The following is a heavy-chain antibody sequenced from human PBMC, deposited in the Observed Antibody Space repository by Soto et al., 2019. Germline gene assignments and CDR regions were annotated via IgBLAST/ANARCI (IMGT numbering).Heavy chain of an antibody. CDR3: ARVFSDSSSFFYP. V-gene: IGHV4-31*03. D-gene: IGHD6-13*01. CDR2: IYYSGST. CDR1: GGSISSGNYY. Sequence: PSETLSLTCTVSGGSISSGNYYWSWIRQHPGKGLEWIGYIYYSGSTSYNPSLKSRVTISVDTSKNHFSLKLSSVTAADTAVYYCARVFSDSSSFFYPWGQGTLVTVSS. J-gene: IGHJ5*02.